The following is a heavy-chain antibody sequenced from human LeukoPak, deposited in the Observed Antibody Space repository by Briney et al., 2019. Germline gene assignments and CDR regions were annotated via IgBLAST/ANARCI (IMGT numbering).Heavy chain of an antibody. CDR1: GFTFSSYG. CDR2: IRCDGSNK. Sequence: PGGSLRLSCAASGFTFSSYGMHWVRQAPGKGLEWVAFIRCDGSNKYYADSVKGRFTISRDNSKNTLYLQMNSLRAEDTAVYYCAKDSGGAYCGGDCYSPGWFDPWGQGTLVTVSS. V-gene: IGHV3-30*02. CDR3: AKDSGGAYCGGDCYSPGWFDP. D-gene: IGHD2-21*02. J-gene: IGHJ5*02.